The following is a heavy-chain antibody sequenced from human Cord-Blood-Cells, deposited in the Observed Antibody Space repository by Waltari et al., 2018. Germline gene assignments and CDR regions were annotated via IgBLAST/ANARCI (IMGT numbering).Heavy chain of an antibody. V-gene: IGHV1-24*01. CDR1: GYTLTELS. J-gene: IGHJ5*02. Sequence: QVQLVQSGAEVKKPGASVKVSCKVSGYTLTELSMHWVRQAPGKGLEWMGVFDPEDGETIYAQKFQGRVTRTEDTSTDTAYMELSSLRSEDTAVYYCATVPTGTTYWFDPWGQGTLVTVSS. CDR2: FDPEDGET. D-gene: IGHD1-7*01. CDR3: ATVPTGTTYWFDP.